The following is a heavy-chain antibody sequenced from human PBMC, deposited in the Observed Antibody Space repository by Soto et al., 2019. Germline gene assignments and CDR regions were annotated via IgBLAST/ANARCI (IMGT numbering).Heavy chain of an antibody. CDR1: GGSIIDVASG. CDR2: IYYNGNT. V-gene: IGHV4-31*03. CDR3: ARFDSSVSGHYFAS. D-gene: IGHD3-22*01. J-gene: IGHJ4*02. Sequence: QLQLHESGPGQVTPSQTLSLNCTVSGGSIIDVASGWAWIRQHPGKGLEYIGYIYYNGNTFFNPSLKARAVISGDPSKNQFSLKLSSVTAADTASYYCARFDSSVSGHYFASWGQGTLVTVSS.